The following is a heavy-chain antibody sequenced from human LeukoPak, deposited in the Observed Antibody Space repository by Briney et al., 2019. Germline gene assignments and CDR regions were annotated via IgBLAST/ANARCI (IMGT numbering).Heavy chain of an antibody. CDR3: ASREGYAGYSSGWYQY. D-gene: IGHD6-19*01. J-gene: IGHJ1*01. V-gene: IGHV4-39*01. Sequence: SETLSLTCAVSGGSISRRSYYWGWIRQPPGKGLEWIGSIHYTGSTYDNPSLESRVTISVDTSKNQFSLRLRFVTAADTAVYYCASREGYAGYSSGWYQYWGQGTLVTVS. CDR2: IHYTGST. CDR1: GGSISRRSYY.